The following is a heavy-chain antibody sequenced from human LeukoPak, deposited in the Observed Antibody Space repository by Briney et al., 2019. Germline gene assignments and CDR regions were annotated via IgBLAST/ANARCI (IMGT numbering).Heavy chain of an antibody. V-gene: IGHV3-48*04. J-gene: IGHJ4*02. CDR2: ITSTSDII. D-gene: IGHD3-22*01. Sequence: QAGGSLTLSCAASGFTFSSFNMNWVRQAPGKGLEWVSYITSTSDIIYYADSVRGRFAISRDNAKKSLYLQMNSLRVEDTAIYYCARDDSSDLSIDYWGQGTQVTVSS. CDR1: GFTFSSFN. CDR3: ARDDSSDLSIDY.